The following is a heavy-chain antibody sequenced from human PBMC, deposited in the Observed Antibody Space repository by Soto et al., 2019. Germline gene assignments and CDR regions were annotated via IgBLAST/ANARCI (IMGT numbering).Heavy chain of an antibody. CDR1: GGSISSGGYY. Sequence: SETLSLTCTVSGGSISSGGYYWSWIRQHPGKGLEWIGYIYYSGSTYYNPSLKSRVTISVDTSKNQFSLKLSSVTAADTAVYYCARVVFGKTRPPYYFDYWGQGTLVTVSS. CDR3: ARVVFGKTRPPYYFDY. J-gene: IGHJ4*02. CDR2: IYYSGST. D-gene: IGHD1-20*01. V-gene: IGHV4-31*03.